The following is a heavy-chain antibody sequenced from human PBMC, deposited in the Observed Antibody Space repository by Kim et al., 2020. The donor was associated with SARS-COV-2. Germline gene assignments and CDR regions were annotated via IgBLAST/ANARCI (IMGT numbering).Heavy chain of an antibody. V-gene: IGHV4-59*01. CDR3: ARRVRAARSDPYWYFDL. CDR2: IYYSGST. CDR1: GGSISSYY. J-gene: IGHJ2*01. Sequence: SETLSLTCTVSGGSISSYYWSWIRQPPGKGLEWIGYIYYSGSTNYNPSLKSRVTISVDTSKNQFSLKLSSVTAADTAVYYCARRVRAARSDPYWYFDLWGRGTLVTVSS. D-gene: IGHD6-6*01.